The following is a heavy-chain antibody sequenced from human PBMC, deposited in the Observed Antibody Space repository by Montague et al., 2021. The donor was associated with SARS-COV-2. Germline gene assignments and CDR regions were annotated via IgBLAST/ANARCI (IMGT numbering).Heavy chain of an antibody. CDR1: GFTFGDYA. Sequence: SLRLSSAASGFTFGDYAMSWVRQAPGKGLEWVGFIRSKAYGGTTEYAASVKGRFTISRDDSKSIAYLQMNSLKTEDTAVYYCTRHLRIGSYWGQGTLVTVSS. J-gene: IGHJ4*02. V-gene: IGHV3-49*04. CDR2: IRSKAYGGTT. D-gene: IGHD3-10*01. CDR3: TRHLRIGSY.